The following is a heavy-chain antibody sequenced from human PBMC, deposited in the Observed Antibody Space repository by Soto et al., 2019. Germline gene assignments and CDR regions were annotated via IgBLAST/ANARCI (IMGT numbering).Heavy chain of an antibody. D-gene: IGHD2-2*01. CDR1: GFTFTNYW. V-gene: IGHV3-74*01. J-gene: IGHJ5*02. Sequence: GGSLRLSCAASGFTFTNYWMRWVHQVPGKGLVWVSRIDGVGAGTRYSDSVRGRFTISRDNAENMLYLQMNSLRAEDTALYYCATNPRVPWPWGQGTLVTVSS. CDR3: ATNPRVPWP. CDR2: IDGVGAGT.